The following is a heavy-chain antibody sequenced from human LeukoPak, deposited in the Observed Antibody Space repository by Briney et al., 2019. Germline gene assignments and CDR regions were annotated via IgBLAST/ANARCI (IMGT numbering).Heavy chain of an antibody. D-gene: IGHD3-3*02. CDR1: GFTFSTYA. CDR3: APLSIREENNFDH. V-gene: IGHV3-23*01. Sequence: PGGSLRLSCAASGFTFSTYAMSWVRQAPGKGLEWFSGISDSGGTTYYADSVKGRFTISRDNSKNTLYLQMNSLRAEDTAVYYCAPLSIREENNFDHWGQGTLVTVSS. CDR2: ISDSGGTT. J-gene: IGHJ4*02.